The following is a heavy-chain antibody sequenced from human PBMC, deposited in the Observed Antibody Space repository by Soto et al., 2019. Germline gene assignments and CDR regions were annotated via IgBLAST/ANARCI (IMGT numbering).Heavy chain of an antibody. CDR1: GGSFSGYY. V-gene: IGHV4-34*01. D-gene: IGHD2-8*02. CDR3: ARDKITGLFDY. CDR2: INHSGST. J-gene: IGHJ4*02. Sequence: QVQLQQWGAGLLKPSETLSLTCAVYGGSFSGYYWTWIRQPPGTGLEWIGEINHSGSTNYNPSLKSRVTISVDTSKNQFSLKLTSVTAADTAVYYCARDKITGLFDYWGQGNRVTVSS.